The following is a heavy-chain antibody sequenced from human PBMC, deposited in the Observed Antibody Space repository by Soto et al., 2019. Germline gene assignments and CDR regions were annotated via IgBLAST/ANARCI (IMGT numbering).Heavy chain of an antibody. D-gene: IGHD6-13*01. J-gene: IGHJ5*02. CDR2: INHSGST. Sequence: SETLSLTCAVYGGSFSGYYWSWIRQPPGKGLEWIGEINHSGSTNYNPSLKSRVTISVDTSKNQFSLKLSSVTAADTAVYYCARVYRSWYLTKGDWFDPWGQGTLVTVSS. V-gene: IGHV4-34*01. CDR1: GGSFSGYY. CDR3: ARVYRSWYLTKGDWFDP.